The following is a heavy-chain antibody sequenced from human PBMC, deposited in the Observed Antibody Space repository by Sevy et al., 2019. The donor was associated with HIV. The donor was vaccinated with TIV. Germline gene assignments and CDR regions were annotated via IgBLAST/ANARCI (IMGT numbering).Heavy chain of an antibody. Sequence: GGSLRLSCAASGFTFSSYGMHWVRQAPGKGLEWVAVIWYDGSNKYYADSVKGRFTISSDNSKNTLYLQMNSLRAEDTAVYYCAREVGATHFDYWGQGTLVTVSS. V-gene: IGHV3-33*01. CDR1: GFTFSSYG. CDR3: AREVGATHFDY. CDR2: IWYDGSNK. J-gene: IGHJ4*02. D-gene: IGHD1-26*01.